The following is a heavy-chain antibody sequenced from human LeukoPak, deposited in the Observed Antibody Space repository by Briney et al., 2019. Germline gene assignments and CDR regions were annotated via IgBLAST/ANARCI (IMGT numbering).Heavy chain of an antibody. CDR1: GGSISSYY. V-gene: IGHV4-59*12. CDR3: ARIDAGQVYYFDY. D-gene: IGHD2-2*01. J-gene: IGHJ4*02. CDR2: IYYSGST. Sequence: SEILSLTCTVSGGSISSYYWSWIRQPPGKGLEWIGYIYYSGSTNYNPSLKSRVTISVDKSKNQFSLKLSSVTAADTAVYYCARIDAGQVYYFDYWGQGTLVTVSS.